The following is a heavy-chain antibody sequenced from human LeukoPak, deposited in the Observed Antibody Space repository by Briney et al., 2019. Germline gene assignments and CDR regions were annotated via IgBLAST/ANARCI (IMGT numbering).Heavy chain of an antibody. CDR3: GKGPRGWTDTYNLFDP. CDR1: GFTFSSYA. D-gene: IGHD6-19*01. Sequence: GGSLRLSCAASGFTFSSYAMSWVRQAPGEGLEWVSAISGSGGSTYYADSVKGRFTISRDNSKNTLYLQMNSLRAEDTAVYYCGKGPRGWTDTYNLFDPWGQGTLVTVSS. V-gene: IGHV3-23*01. J-gene: IGHJ5*01. CDR2: ISGSGGST.